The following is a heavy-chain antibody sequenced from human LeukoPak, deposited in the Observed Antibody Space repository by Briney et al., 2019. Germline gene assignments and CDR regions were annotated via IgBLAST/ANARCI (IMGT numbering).Heavy chain of an antibody. CDR3: AKDRNYDSSGYPDY. J-gene: IGHJ4*02. V-gene: IGHV3-9*01. Sequence: GGSLRLSCAASGFTIDDYAMHWVRQAPGKGLEWVSGISWNSGSRGYADSVKGRFTISRDNAKNSLYLQMNSLRAEDTALYYCAKDRNYDSSGYPDYWGQGTLVTVSS. D-gene: IGHD3-22*01. CDR2: ISWNSGSR. CDR1: GFTIDDYA.